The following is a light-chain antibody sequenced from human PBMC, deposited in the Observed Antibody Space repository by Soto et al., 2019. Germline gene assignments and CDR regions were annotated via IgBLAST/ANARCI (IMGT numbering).Light chain of an antibody. J-gene: IGKJ5*01. CDR2: GAF. CDR3: QQRNIWPPVT. V-gene: IGKV3-11*01. Sequence: EIVFTHSPATLSVSPGERATLSCRASPSVANFVAWYQQKPGQAPRLLIYGAFNRATGIPARFSGSGSGTDLTLTISSLEPEDSAVYYCQQRNIWPPVTFGHGTRLEI. CDR1: PSVANF.